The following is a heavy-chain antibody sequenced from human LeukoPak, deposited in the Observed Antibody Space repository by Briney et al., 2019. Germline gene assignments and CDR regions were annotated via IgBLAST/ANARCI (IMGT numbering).Heavy chain of an antibody. Sequence: PGGSLTLSCAASGFTFSYHWMTWVRQAPGKGLEWVANIKNDGTVKNYVDSVKGRFTISRDNAKNSLYLQMNSLRAEDTGVYYCAKFSPYGDVMYWGQGTLVTVSS. V-gene: IGHV3-7*01. CDR2: IKNDGTVK. D-gene: IGHD4-17*01. CDR3: AKFSPYGDVMY. CDR1: GFTFSYHW. J-gene: IGHJ4*02.